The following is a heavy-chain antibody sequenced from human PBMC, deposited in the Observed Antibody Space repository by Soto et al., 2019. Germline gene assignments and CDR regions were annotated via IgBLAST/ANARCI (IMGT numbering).Heavy chain of an antibody. Sequence: DSGKVSCKAYGYNVTSYGTSWVRQAPGQGLEWMGWISAYNGNTNYAQKLQGRVTMTTDTSTSTAYMELRSLRSDDTAVYYCARSWARGDIWGQGTMVTV. CDR3: ARSWARGDI. V-gene: IGHV1-18*01. J-gene: IGHJ3*02. CDR1: GYNVTSYG. D-gene: IGHD3-10*01. CDR2: ISAYNGNT.